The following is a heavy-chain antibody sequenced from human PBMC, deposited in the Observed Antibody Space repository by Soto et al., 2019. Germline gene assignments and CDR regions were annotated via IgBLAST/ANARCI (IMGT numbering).Heavy chain of an antibody. D-gene: IGHD3-3*01. CDR3: ARDGVPEYYDFWSGYPNPTLGMDV. V-gene: IGHV4-31*03. J-gene: IGHJ6*02. Sequence: PSGTLSLRCTVCGGSISSGGYYGSWIRQHPGKGLEWIGYIYYSGSTYYNPSLKSRVTISVDTSKNQFSLKLSSVTAADTAVYYCARDGVPEYYDFWSGYPNPTLGMDVWGQGTTVTVSS. CDR2: IYYSGST. CDR1: GGSISSGGYY.